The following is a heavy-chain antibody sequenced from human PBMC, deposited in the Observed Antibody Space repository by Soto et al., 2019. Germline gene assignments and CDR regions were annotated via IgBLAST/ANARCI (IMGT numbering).Heavy chain of an antibody. V-gene: IGHV1-46*01. CDR3: ARNAEATGHEYYGLDV. CDR2: FNPSGGSR. CDR1: GYTFTNYY. Sequence: GASVKVSCKASGYTFTNYYIHWVRQAPGQGLEWMGIFNPSGGSRTYAQKFQGRVTMTRDTSTSTVYLELSSLRSEDTAVYYCARNAEATGHEYYGLDVWGQGTTVTVSS. J-gene: IGHJ6*02.